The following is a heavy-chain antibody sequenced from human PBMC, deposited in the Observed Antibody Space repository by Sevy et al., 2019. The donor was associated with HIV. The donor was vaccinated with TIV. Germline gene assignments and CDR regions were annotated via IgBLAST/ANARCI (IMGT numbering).Heavy chain of an antibody. D-gene: IGHD3-9*01. CDR1: GGSVSSGSYY. CDR3: AGTNFDWPTLDY. CDR2: IYYSGNT. J-gene: IGHJ4*02. Sequence: SETLSLTCTVSGGSVSSGSYYWSWIRQPPGKGLEWIGYIYYSGNTNYNPSLKSRVTISVDTSKNQFSLKLSSVTAADTAVYYCAGTNFDWPTLDYWGQGTLVTVSS. V-gene: IGHV4-61*01.